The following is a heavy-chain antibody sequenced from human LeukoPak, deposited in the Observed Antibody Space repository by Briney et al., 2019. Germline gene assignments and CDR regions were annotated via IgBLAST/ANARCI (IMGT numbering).Heavy chain of an antibody. Sequence: PGGSLRLSCAASGFTFSSYGMHWVRQAPGKGLEWVAFIRYDGSNKYYADSVKGRFTISRDNSKNTLYLQMNSLRAEDTAVYYCAKDMSSSWNDAFDIWGQGTMVTVSS. CDR1: GFTFSSYG. CDR2: IRYDGSNK. D-gene: IGHD6-13*01. V-gene: IGHV3-30*02. CDR3: AKDMSSSWNDAFDI. J-gene: IGHJ3*02.